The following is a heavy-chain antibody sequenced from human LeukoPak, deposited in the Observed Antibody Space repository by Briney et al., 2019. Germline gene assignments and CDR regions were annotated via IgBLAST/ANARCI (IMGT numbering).Heavy chain of an antibody. D-gene: IGHD3-22*01. Sequence: KSGGSLRLSCAASGFTFIDYYMSWIRQAPGRGLEWVSYISSSGSTIYYADSVKGGFTISRDNAKNSLYLQMNSLRAEDTAVYYCARHQVDDYYDSSGYYNPPTGYWGQGTLVTVSS. J-gene: IGHJ4*02. V-gene: IGHV3-11*01. CDR1: GFTFIDYY. CDR2: ISSSGSTI. CDR3: ARHQVDDYYDSSGYYNPPTGY.